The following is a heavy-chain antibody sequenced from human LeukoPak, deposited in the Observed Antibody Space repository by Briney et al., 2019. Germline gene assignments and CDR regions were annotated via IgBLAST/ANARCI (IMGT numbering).Heavy chain of an antibody. Sequence: GGSLRLSCTASGFTFGDYAMNWVRQAPGKGLEWVSSISSSSSYIYYADSVKGRFTISRDNAKNSLYLQMNSLRAEDTAVYYCAKDYGRFPPGGDLVPQRSFDPWGQGTLVTVSS. CDR3: AKDYGRFPPGGDLVPQRSFDP. CDR2: ISSSSSYI. CDR1: GFTFGDYA. V-gene: IGHV3-21*04. J-gene: IGHJ5*02. D-gene: IGHD2-8*02.